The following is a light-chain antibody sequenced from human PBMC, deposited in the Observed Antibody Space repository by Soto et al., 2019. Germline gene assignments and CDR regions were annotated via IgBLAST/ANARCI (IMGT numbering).Light chain of an antibody. CDR2: DNS. J-gene: IGLJ2*01. CDR1: STNIGSYYG. CDR3: QTYDSRLSASI. Sequence: QPVLTQPPSVSGAPGQKVTISCVGSSTNIGSYYGVHWYQQLPGAAPKLLIYDNSNRPSGVADRFSGSRSGTSASLAITGLQTDDEADYVCQTYDSRLSASIFGGGTKLTVL. V-gene: IGLV1-40*01.